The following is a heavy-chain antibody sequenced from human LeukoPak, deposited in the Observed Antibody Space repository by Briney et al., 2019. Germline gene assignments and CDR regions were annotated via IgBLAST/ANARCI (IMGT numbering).Heavy chain of an antibody. CDR3: ARRIPTFSGSWYWEQGPFDY. CDR1: GGSFSGYY. J-gene: IGHJ4*02. CDR2: INHSGST. Sequence: SETLSLTCAVYGGSFSGYYWSWIRQPPGKGLEWIGEINHSGSTNYNPSLKSRVTISVDTSKNQFSLKLSSVTAADTAVYYCARRIPTFSGSWYWEQGPFDYWGQGTLVTVSS. V-gene: IGHV4-34*01. D-gene: IGHD6-13*01.